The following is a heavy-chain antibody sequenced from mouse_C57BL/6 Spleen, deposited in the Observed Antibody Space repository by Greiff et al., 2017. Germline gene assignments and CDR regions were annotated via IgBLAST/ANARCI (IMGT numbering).Heavy chain of an antibody. CDR2: IRLKSDNYAT. V-gene: IGHV6-3*01. J-gene: IGHJ3*01. CDR1: GFTFSNYW. Sequence: EVKVEESGGGLVQPGGSMKLSCVASGFTFSNYWMNWVRQSPETGLEWVAQIRLKSDNYATNYAESVKGRFTISRDDSKSSVYLQMNNLRAEDTGIYYCTAGFAYWGQGTLVTVSA. CDR3: TAGFAY.